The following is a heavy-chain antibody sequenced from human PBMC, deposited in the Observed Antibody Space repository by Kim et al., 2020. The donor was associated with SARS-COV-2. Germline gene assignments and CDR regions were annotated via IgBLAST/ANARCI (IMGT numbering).Heavy chain of an antibody. CDR3: ARDRHMTTVTTDDY. D-gene: IGHD4-17*01. V-gene: IGHV3-21*01. CDR1: GFTFSSYS. Sequence: GGSLRLSCAASGFTFSSYSMNWVRQAPGKGLEWVSSISSSSSYIYYADSVKGRFTISRDNAKNSLYLQMNSLRAEDTAVYYCARDRHMTTVTTDDYWGQGTLVTVSS. J-gene: IGHJ4*02. CDR2: ISSSSSYI.